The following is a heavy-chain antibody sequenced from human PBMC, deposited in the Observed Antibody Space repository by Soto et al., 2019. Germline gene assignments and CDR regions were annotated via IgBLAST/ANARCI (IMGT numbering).Heavy chain of an antibody. Sequence: QVQLQQWGSGLLKPSETLSLTCAVYGGSFSGYYWSWIRQPPGKGLEWIGEINHSGRTNSNPSLKCRVNISGDTSKNHCSLALSSVAAGDTAVYYCAIAAPRSCIGGSCDSGRDYWGQGNLVTVAS. CDR3: AIAAPRSCIGGSCDSGRDY. D-gene: IGHD2-15*01. CDR2: INHSGRT. J-gene: IGHJ4*02. V-gene: IGHV4-34*01. CDR1: GGSFSGYY.